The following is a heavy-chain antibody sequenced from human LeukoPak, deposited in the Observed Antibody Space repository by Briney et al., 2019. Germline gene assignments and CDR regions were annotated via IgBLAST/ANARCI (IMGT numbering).Heavy chain of an antibody. CDR3: AREWYYYDSSGPGWFDH. CDR1: GGSISSGDYY. Sequence: PSETLSLTCTVSGGSISSGDYYWSWIRQPPGKGLEWIGYIYYSGSTYYNPSLKSRVTISVDTSKNQFSLKLSSVTAADTAVYYCAREWYYYDSSGPGWFDHWGQGTLVTVSS. V-gene: IGHV4-30-4*08. D-gene: IGHD3-22*01. J-gene: IGHJ5*02. CDR2: IYYSGST.